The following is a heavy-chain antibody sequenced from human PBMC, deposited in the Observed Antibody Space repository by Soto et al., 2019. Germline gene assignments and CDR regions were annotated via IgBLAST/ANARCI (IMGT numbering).Heavy chain of an antibody. CDR2: ISWNSGSI. D-gene: IGHD3-10*01. V-gene: IGHV3-9*01. CDR3: AKDSMVRRNYYFDY. CDR1: GFTFDDYA. Sequence: PGGSLRLSCAASGFTFDDYAMHWVRQAPGKGLEWVSGISWNSGSIGYADSVKGRFTISRDNAKNSLYLQMNSLRAEDTAVYYCAKDSMVRRNYYFDYWGQGTLVTVSS. J-gene: IGHJ4*02.